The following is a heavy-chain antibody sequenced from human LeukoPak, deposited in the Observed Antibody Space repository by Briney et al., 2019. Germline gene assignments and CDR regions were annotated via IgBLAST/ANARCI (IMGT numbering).Heavy chain of an antibody. J-gene: IGHJ4*02. Sequence: PGGSLRLSCAASGFTFSSYTMNWVRQAPGKGLEWVSSISSSSSDIYYADSVKGRFTISRDNAKKSLSLQMNSLRAEDTAVYYCARAILYPYYFDYWGQGTLVTVSS. CDR1: GFTFSSYT. CDR2: ISSSSSDI. D-gene: IGHD2-8*01. V-gene: IGHV3-21*01. CDR3: ARAILYPYYFDY.